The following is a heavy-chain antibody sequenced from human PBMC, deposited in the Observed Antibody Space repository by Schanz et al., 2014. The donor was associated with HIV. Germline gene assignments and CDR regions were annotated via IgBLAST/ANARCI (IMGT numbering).Heavy chain of an antibody. J-gene: IGHJ3*02. Sequence: QVQLVESGGGLVKSGGSLRLSCAASGITFSDYYMSWIRQAPGKGLEWVSSISGGGGSTFYADSVKGRFTISRDNSKNLYLHMNSLRAEDTAVYYCAAGITHPGAFDIWGQGTMVTVSS. CDR1: GITFSDYY. CDR2: ISGGGGST. D-gene: IGHD3-16*01. CDR3: AAGITHPGAFDI. V-gene: IGHV3-11*01.